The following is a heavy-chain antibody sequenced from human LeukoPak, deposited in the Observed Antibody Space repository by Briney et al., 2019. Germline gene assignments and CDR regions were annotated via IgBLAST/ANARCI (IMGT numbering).Heavy chain of an antibody. CDR1: GFTVTSNY. CDR2: IYSGGNT. V-gene: IGHV3-53*01. J-gene: IGHJ4*02. CDR3: AKGDTTMVILFFY. Sequence: GGSLRLSCAASGFTVTSNYMSWVRQAPGKGLEWVSVIYSGGNTYYADSVKGRFTISRDNSKNTLYLQMNGLRAEDTAVYYCAKGDTTMVILFFYWGQGTLVTVSS. D-gene: IGHD5-18*01.